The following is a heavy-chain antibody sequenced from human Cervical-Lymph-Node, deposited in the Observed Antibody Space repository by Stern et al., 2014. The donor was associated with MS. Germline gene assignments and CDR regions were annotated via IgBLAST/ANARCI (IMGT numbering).Heavy chain of an antibody. V-gene: IGHV1-69*01. D-gene: IGHD3-9*01. CDR2: IIPIFGRA. CDR3: ARGWSYEILTGYSY. CDR1: GGTFSSYA. Sequence: VQLLESGAEVKKPGSSVKVSCKASGGTFSSYAISWVRQAPGQGLEWMGGIIPIFGRANYAQKFQGRVTITADESTSTAYMELSSLRSEDTAVYYCARGWSYEILTGYSYWGQGTLVTVSS. J-gene: IGHJ4*02.